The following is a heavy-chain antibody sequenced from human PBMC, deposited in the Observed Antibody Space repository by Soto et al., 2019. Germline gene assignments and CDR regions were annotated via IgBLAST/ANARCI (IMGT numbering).Heavy chain of an antibody. CDR1: GYNFVNYW. D-gene: IGHD2-15*01. CDR3: ARHRKVVARGTYYMDV. CDR2: TYPDDSDT. J-gene: IGHJ6*03. Sequence: GESLKISCEGSGYNFVNYWIGWARQKPRKGLEWMGITYPDDSDTKYSPSFQGQVSISVDKSISTAYLQWSSLKASDTGIYYCARHRKVVARGTYYMDVWGNGTTVTVSS. V-gene: IGHV5-51*01.